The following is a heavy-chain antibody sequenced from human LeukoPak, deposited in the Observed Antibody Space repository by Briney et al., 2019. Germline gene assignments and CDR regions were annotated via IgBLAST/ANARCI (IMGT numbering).Heavy chain of an antibody. J-gene: IGHJ6*03. CDR3: ARGPPLRVGRGFYYMDV. CDR2: IYFSGAT. Sequence: PSETLSLTCTVSGDSIISYYWTWILQSPGKGLEWIGHIYFSGATYYNPSLNSRVTISIDKSKSQFSLKLGSLTAADTAVYYCARGPPLRVGRGFYYMDVWDKGTTVTVSS. CDR1: GDSIISYY. V-gene: IGHV4-59*01. D-gene: IGHD3-10*01.